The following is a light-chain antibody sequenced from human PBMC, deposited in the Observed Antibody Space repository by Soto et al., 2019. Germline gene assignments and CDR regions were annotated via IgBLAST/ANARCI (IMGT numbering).Light chain of an antibody. CDR3: QQAYGYPHT. J-gene: IGKJ3*01. CDR2: GAS. Sequence: AIQMTQSPSSLSASVGDRVTITCRASQDIRNDLGWYQQKPGTAPNLLIFGASRLQIGVPSRFSGSGSGTDFTLTISSLQPEDFATYYCQQAYGYPHTVGPGNKVDV. CDR1: QDIRND. V-gene: IGKV1-6*01.